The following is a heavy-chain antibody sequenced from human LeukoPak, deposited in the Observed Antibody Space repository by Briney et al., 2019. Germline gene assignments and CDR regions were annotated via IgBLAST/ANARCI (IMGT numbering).Heavy chain of an antibody. CDR1: GGSISSYY. CDR2: IYYSGST. D-gene: IGHD2-2*01. V-gene: IGHV4-59*01. J-gene: IGHJ4*02. Sequence: SETLSLTCTVSGGSISSYYWSWVRQPPGKGLEWIGYIYYSGSTNYNPSLKSRVNISVDTSKNQFSLKLSSVTAADTAVYYCARGGQLLLPYYFDYWGQGTLVTVSS. CDR3: ARGGQLLLPYYFDY.